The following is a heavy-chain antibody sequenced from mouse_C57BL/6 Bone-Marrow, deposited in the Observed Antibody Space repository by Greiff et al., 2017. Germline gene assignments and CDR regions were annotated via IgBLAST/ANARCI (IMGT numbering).Heavy chain of an antibody. CDR2: IYPGSGST. CDR1: GYTFTSYW. J-gene: IGHJ2*01. CDR3: ARALGDY. Sequence: VQLQQPGAELVKPGASVKMSCKASGYTFTSYWITWVKQRPGHGLEWIGDIYPGSGSTNYNEKFKSKATLTVDTSSSTAYMQLSSLTAEDAAVYYCARALGDYWGQGTTLTVAS. V-gene: IGHV1-55*01.